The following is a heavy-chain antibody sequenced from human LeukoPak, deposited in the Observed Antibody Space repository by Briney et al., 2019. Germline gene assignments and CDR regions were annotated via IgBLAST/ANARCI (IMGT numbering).Heavy chain of an antibody. D-gene: IGHD3-10*01. CDR2: IYYSGNT. V-gene: IGHV4-59*01. J-gene: IGHJ4*02. CDR1: GGSISTYY. Sequence: SETLSLTCTVSGGSISTYYWSWIRQHPGKRLGWIGYIYYSGNTNYNPSLQSRVTISIDTSKNQFSLKVNSVTAADTAVYYCARASLPSVVRGVCFEYWGQGTLVTVSS. CDR3: ARASLPSVVRGVCFEY.